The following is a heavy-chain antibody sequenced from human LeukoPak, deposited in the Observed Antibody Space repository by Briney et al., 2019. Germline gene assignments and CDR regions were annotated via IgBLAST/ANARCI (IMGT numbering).Heavy chain of an antibody. Sequence: SETLSLTCTVSGGSISTSNYYWGWIRQPPGKGLEWIGNIFYSGSTYYSPSLKSRVTISLDTSRNQFSLKLSSVTAADTAVYYCARYKGVVTPRDAFDIWGQGTMVTVSS. CDR1: GGSISTSNYY. CDR2: IFYSGST. J-gene: IGHJ3*02. V-gene: IGHV4-39*07. D-gene: IGHD4-23*01. CDR3: ARYKGVVTPRDAFDI.